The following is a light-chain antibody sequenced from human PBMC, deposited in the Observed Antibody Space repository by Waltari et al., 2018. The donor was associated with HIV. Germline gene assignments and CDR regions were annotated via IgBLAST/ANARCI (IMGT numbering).Light chain of an antibody. Sequence: TVLTQSPGTLSLSPGERATLSCRASQSISNRVAWYQTKPGQATRLLIYEASNRASAIPARFSGSGSGTDFTLTISGLEPEDFAVYYCQHRASWPLTFGGGTKVEIK. CDR1: QSISNR. CDR2: EAS. CDR3: QHRASWPLT. V-gene: IGKV3-11*01. J-gene: IGKJ4*01.